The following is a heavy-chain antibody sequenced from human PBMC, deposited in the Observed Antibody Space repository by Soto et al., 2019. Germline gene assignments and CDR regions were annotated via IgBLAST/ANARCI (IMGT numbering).Heavy chain of an antibody. CDR3: ARGGDSGGLFWLYFQN. CDR2: ISPDNGNS. D-gene: IGHD6-19*01. J-gene: IGHJ1*01. CDR1: GYTFSNYG. V-gene: IGHV1-18*01. Sequence: QVQLVQSGAEVKKPGASVKVSCKASGYTFSNYGLNWVRQAPGQGLEWMGWISPDNGNSNHAQKFQGRVTMTTDTSTSTAYMELRSLRSDDTAVYYCARGGDSGGLFWLYFQNWGQGTLVSVSS.